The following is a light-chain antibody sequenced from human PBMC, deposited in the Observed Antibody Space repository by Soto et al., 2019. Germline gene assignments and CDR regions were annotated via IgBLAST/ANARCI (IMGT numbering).Light chain of an antibody. V-gene: IGKV1-5*03. Sequence: DIQMTQSPSTLSASVGDRVTITCRASQSISFWLAWYQQKPGKAPNLLIYKASTLESGVPSRFTGSGSGTAFSLPISSLQPDDFATYYCQQYHSYPLTLGQGTKLEIK. J-gene: IGKJ2*01. CDR3: QQYHSYPLT. CDR2: KAS. CDR1: QSISFW.